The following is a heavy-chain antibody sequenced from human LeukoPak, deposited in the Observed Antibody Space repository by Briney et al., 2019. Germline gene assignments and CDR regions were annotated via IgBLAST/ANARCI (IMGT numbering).Heavy chain of an antibody. V-gene: IGHV3-23*01. J-gene: IGHJ4*02. D-gene: IGHD3-3*01. Sequence: GGSLRLSCAASGFTFSSYAMSWDRQAPGKGLEWVSAISGSGGSTYYADSVKGRFTISRDNSKNTLYLQMNSLRAEDTAVYYCAKAYYDFWSGYSNYFDYWGQGTLVTVSS. CDR3: AKAYYDFWSGYSNYFDY. CDR2: ISGSGGST. CDR1: GFTFSSYA.